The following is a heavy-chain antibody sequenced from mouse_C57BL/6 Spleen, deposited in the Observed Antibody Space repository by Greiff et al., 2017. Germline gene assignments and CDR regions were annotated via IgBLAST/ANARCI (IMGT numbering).Heavy chain of an antibody. D-gene: IGHD2-3*01. CDR2: IRSKSNNYAT. CDR1: GFSFNTYA. CDR3: VRRGYYDWYFDV. V-gene: IGHV10-1*01. J-gene: IGHJ1*03. Sequence: EVQLVESGGALVQPKGSLKLSCAASGFSFNTYAMNWVRQAPGKGLEWVARIRSKSNNYATYYADSVKDRFTISRDDSESMLYLQMNNLKTEDTAMYYCVRRGYYDWYFDVWGTGTTVTVSS.